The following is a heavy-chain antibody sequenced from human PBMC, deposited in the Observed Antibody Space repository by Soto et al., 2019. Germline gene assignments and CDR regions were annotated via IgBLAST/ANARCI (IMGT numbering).Heavy chain of an antibody. CDR1: GGSISSSSYC. J-gene: IGHJ4*02. V-gene: IGHV4-39*01. CDR3: ASLFYGYNRRRENDY. D-gene: IGHD5-12*01. Sequence: SETLSLTCTVSGGSISSSSYCWGWIRQPPGKGLEWIGSIYYSGSTYYNPSLKSRVTISVDTSKNQFSLKLSSVTAADTAVYYCASLFYGYNRRRENDYWGQGTLVTVSS. CDR2: IYYSGST.